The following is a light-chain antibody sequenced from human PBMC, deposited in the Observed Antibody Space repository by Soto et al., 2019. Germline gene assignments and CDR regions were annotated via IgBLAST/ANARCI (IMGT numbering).Light chain of an antibody. V-gene: IGKV1-39*01. CDR2: AAC. CDR1: QSISSY. J-gene: IGKJ5*01. CDR3: QQSYSTSIT. Sequence: DIQMTQSPSSLSASVGDRVTITCRASQSISSYLNWYQQKPGKAPKLLIYAACSLQSGVTSRFSGSGSGTDFTRTISSLQPEDFATYYCQQSYSTSITFGQGTRLEIK.